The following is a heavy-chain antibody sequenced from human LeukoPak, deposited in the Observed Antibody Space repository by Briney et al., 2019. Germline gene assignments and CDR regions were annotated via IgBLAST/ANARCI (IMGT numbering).Heavy chain of an antibody. CDR3: ARVVRVASYGPTPFDY. Sequence: GASVKVSCKASGYTFTGYYMHWVRQAPGQGLEWMGWMNPNSGNTGYAQKFQGRVTITRNTSISTAYMELSSLRSEDTAVYYCARVVRVASYGPTPFDYWGQGTLVTVSS. J-gene: IGHJ4*02. CDR1: GYTFTGYY. V-gene: IGHV1-8*03. D-gene: IGHD5-18*01. CDR2: MNPNSGNT.